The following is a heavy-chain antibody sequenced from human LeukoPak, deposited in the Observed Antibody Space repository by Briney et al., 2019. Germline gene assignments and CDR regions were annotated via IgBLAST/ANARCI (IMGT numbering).Heavy chain of an antibody. D-gene: IGHD2-2*01. CDR3: AKDRYCSSTSCYPYYYYYYMDV. CDR1: GFTFSSYG. Sequence: GGSLRLSCAASGFTFSSYGMHWVRQAPGKGLEWVAFTRYDGSNKYYADSVKGRFTISRDNSKNTLYLQMNSLRAEDTAVYYCAKDRYCSSTSCYPYYYYYYMDVWGKGTTVTVSS. CDR2: TRYDGSNK. J-gene: IGHJ6*03. V-gene: IGHV3-30*02.